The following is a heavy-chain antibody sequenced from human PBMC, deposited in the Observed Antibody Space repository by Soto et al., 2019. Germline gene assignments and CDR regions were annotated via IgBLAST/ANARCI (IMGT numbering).Heavy chain of an antibody. Sequence: QVQLVESGGGVVQPGRSLRLSCAASGFTFSTYGMHWVRQAPGKGLEWVAVISYDGNEKHYADSVKGRFTISRDNSKDTLSLQMSSLRAEDTAVYYCGKEGALSGWTYGDYGGQGTRVTVSS. J-gene: IGHJ4*02. V-gene: IGHV3-30*18. D-gene: IGHD6-19*01. CDR2: ISYDGNEK. CDR1: GFTFSTYG. CDR3: GKEGALSGWTYGDY.